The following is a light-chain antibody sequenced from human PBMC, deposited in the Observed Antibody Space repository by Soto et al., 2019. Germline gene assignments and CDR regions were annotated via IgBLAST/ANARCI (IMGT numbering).Light chain of an antibody. J-gene: IGLJ1*01. CDR3: SSSAGSNSFI. CDR2: EVN. V-gene: IGLV2-8*01. Sequence: QSVLTQPPSASGSPGQSVTISCTGTSSDVGGYKYVSWYQQHPGKAPKLMIYEVNKRPSGVPDRFSGSKSGNTASLTVSGLQAEDEADYYCSSSAGSNSFIFGTGTKLTVL. CDR1: SSDVGGYKY.